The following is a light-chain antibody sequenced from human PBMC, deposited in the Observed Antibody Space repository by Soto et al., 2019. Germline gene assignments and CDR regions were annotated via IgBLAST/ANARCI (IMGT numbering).Light chain of an antibody. V-gene: IGKV1-5*03. CDR1: QSLSSR. J-gene: IGKJ1*01. CDR3: QQYNNYWT. CDR2: KAS. Sequence: DIQMTQSPSTLSASVGDRVTITCRASQSLSSRLAWYQQKPGEAPKLLIYKASSLESGVPSRFSGSEFGTEFTLTISSLQPDDFATYYCQQYNNYWTFGQGTKVEIK.